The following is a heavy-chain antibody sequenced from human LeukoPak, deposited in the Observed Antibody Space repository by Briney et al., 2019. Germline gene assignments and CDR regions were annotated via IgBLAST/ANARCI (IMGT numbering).Heavy chain of an antibody. CDR3: ARGPNSNWSGLDF. J-gene: IGHJ4*02. CDR2: INSDGSEG. Sequence: GGSLRLSCAVSGFTFSGFWMSWSRQAPGKGLEWVASINSDGSEGYYADVVKGRFTVSRDNVKNTLYLQVNNLRAEDTAVYYCARGPNSNWSGLDFWGQGTLLTVSS. CDR1: GFTFSGFW. V-gene: IGHV3-7*01. D-gene: IGHD6-6*01.